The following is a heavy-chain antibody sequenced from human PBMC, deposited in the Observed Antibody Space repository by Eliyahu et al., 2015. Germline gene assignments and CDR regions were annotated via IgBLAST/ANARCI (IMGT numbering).Heavy chain of an antibody. J-gene: IGHJ3*02. CDR1: GGSIGXYY. Sequence: QLQESGPGLMEPSETLSLTCTVSGGSIGXYYWSWIRQSPEKGLEWIGFISYSGLTKYNPSLKSRIRMSVDTPKNEFSLRLTSVTAADAGVYYCARGGAAAGTADAAFDIWGRGTTVTLSS. D-gene: IGHD6-13*01. CDR2: ISYSGLT. V-gene: IGHV4-59*01. CDR3: ARGGAAAGTADAAFDI.